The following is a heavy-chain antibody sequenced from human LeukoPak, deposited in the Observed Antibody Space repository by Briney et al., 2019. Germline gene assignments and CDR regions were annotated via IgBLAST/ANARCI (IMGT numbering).Heavy chain of an antibody. CDR3: ATLGGYDSSGYPLDY. J-gene: IGHJ4*02. CDR2: LNPENGKT. V-gene: IGHV1-24*01. D-gene: IGHD3-22*01. CDR1: GYTFTKFS. Sequence: ASVKVSCKVSGYTFTKFSMHWVRQAPGKGLEWMGGLNPENGKTNYAQKFQGRVTMTKDTSTDTAYMELSSLRSEDTAVYYCATLGGYDSSGYPLDYRGQGTLVTVSS.